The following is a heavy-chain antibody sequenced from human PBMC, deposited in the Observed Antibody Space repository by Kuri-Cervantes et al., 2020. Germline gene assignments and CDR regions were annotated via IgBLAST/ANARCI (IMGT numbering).Heavy chain of an antibody. V-gene: IGHV3-48*02. Sequence: GESLKISCAASGFTFSSYSMNWVRQAPGKGLERVSYISSSSSTIYYADSVKGRFTISRDNAKNSLYLQMNSLRDEDTAVYYCARDYYGSETYYTPYYYGMVVWGQGTTVTVSS. CDR3: ARDYYGSETYYTPYYYGMVV. CDR2: ISSSSSTI. D-gene: IGHD3-10*01. CDR1: GFTFSSYS. J-gene: IGHJ6*02.